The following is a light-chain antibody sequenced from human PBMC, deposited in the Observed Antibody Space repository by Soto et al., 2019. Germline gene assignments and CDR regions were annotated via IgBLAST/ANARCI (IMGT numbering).Light chain of an antibody. CDR2: LGS. V-gene: IGKV2-28*01. CDR3: MLGLQSPFT. Sequence: DIVLTQSPLSLPVTPGEPASISCRSSQRLLHRNGYNFLAWYLQKPGQSPQLLIYLGSNRASGVLDRFSGSGSGTDFTLQINRVEAEDVGVYYCMLGLQSPFTFGPGTKVDIK. J-gene: IGKJ3*01. CDR1: QRLLHRNGYNF.